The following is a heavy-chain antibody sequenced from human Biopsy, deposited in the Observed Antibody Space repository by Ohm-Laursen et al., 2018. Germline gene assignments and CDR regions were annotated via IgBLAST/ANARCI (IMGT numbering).Heavy chain of an antibody. Sequence: SDTLSLTCPVSGESMGTYYWTWIRQPPGKGLEWIASIYYSGTTNKNPSLKSRVTISMDTSKRQFYLELSSVTAADTAIYYCARVRGGFLEWFDYWGQGTLITVSS. V-gene: IGHV4-59*07. CDR2: IYYSGTT. CDR3: ARVRGGFLEWFDY. CDR1: GESMGTYY. D-gene: IGHD3-3*01. J-gene: IGHJ5*01.